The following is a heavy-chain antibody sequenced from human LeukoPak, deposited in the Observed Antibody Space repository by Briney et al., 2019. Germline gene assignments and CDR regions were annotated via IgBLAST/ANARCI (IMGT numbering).Heavy chain of an antibody. CDR2: IKEDGTET. J-gene: IGHJ4*02. D-gene: IGHD5-24*01. Sequence: GGSPRLSCAASGFMFSSNWMSWVRLAPGKGLEWVANIKEDGTETYYVDSVKGRFTISRDNAENSLYLQMNSLRVEDTAVYYCAKEGRSLQTYWGQGTLVTVSS. CDR3: AKEGRSLQTY. CDR1: GFMFSSNW. V-gene: IGHV3-7*03.